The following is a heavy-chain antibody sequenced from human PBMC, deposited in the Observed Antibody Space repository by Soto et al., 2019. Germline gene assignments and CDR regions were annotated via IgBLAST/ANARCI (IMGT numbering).Heavy chain of an antibody. V-gene: IGHV3-21*01. CDR3: AGSPYTGTYYYDS. CDR2: ISSSGTFI. Sequence: GSLRLSCAASGFTFSDYSMNWFRHSPGRGLEWVSSISSSGTFIYNADSVKGRFTISRDNPKNSLYLQMNSLTAEDTAVYYCAGSPYTGTYYYDSWGQGTLVTVSS. CDR1: GFTFSDYS. J-gene: IGHJ4*02. D-gene: IGHD1-26*01.